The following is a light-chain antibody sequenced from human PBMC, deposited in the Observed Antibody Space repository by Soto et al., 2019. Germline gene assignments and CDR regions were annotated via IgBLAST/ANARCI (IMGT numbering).Light chain of an antibody. CDR3: QQYYSTPT. CDR1: QSVLYSSNKKNY. Sequence: DIVMTQSPDSLAVSLGERATINCKSSQSVLYSSNKKNYLAWYQQKPGQPPKLLLYWASTRESGVPDRFSGSGSGTDFTLTISSLQAEDVAVYYCQQYYSTPTFGQGTKVEIK. J-gene: IGKJ1*01. V-gene: IGKV4-1*01. CDR2: WAS.